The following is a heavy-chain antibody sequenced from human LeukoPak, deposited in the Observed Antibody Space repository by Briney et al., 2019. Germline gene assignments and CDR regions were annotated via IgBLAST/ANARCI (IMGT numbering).Heavy chain of an antibody. Sequence: GGSLRLSCAASGFTFSNYWMSWVRQAPGKVLEWVASVKQDVDKKDYVDSLKGRFTISRDNGKNSLYLQMNSLRAEDTAVYYCARGPPYGSRSDFFDYWGQGTLVTVSS. CDR2: VKQDVDKK. CDR1: GFTFSNYW. J-gene: IGHJ4*02. V-gene: IGHV3-7*01. D-gene: IGHD3-10*01. CDR3: ARGPPYGSRSDFFDY.